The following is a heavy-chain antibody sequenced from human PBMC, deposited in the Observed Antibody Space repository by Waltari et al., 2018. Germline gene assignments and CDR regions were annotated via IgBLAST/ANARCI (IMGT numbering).Heavy chain of an antibody. CDR1: GYFISSGYY. CDR2: IYHSGRT. Sequence: VQLQESGPGLVMPSETLSLTCAVSGYFISSGYYWGWIRQPPGKGLEWIGNIYHSGRTYYNPSLKSRVTISVDTSKNHFSLNLSSVTAADTAVYFCAASIFGVVPFDYWGQGTLVTVSS. V-gene: IGHV4-38-2*01. D-gene: IGHD3-3*01. CDR3: AASIFGVVPFDY. J-gene: IGHJ4*02.